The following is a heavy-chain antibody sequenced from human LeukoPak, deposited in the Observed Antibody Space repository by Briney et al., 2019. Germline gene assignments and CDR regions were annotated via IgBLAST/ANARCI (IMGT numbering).Heavy chain of an antibody. CDR1: GFTFSNAW. CDR3: VRDMSRESIFDY. Sequence: GGSLRLSCAVSGFTFSNAWMTWFRQAPGKGLEWVSSISKGSGYIYQTDSVKGRFTISRDNDKNSLFLQMNSLRVEDTAVYYCVRDMSRESIFDYWGQGTLVIVSS. D-gene: IGHD3-16*01. V-gene: IGHV3-21*01. J-gene: IGHJ4*02. CDR2: ISKGSGYI.